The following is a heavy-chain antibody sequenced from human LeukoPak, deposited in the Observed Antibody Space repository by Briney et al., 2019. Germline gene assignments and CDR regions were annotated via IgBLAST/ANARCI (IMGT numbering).Heavy chain of an antibody. D-gene: IGHD3-10*01. CDR3: ARDSDVYNWFDP. Sequence: RGSLRLSCAASGFTFSSYEMNWVRQAPGKGLEWVSYISSSGSTIYYADSVKGRFTISRDNAKNSLYLQMNSLRAEDTAVYYCARDSDVYNWFDPWGQGTLVTVSS. J-gene: IGHJ5*02. CDR2: ISSSGSTI. V-gene: IGHV3-48*03. CDR1: GFTFSSYE.